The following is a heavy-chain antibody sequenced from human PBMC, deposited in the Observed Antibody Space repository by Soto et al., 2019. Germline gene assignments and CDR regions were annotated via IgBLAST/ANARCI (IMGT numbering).Heavy chain of an antibody. CDR2: ISGSGGST. D-gene: IGHD6-13*01. J-gene: IGHJ4*02. CDR3: AKRPLTAAGFDY. V-gene: IGHV3-23*01. CDR1: GFTFSSYS. Sequence: GGALRLSLATPGFTFSSYSMRWVRPAPGKGLEWVSAISGSGGSTYYADSVKGRFTISRDNSKNTVYLQMNSLRAEDTAVYYCAKRPLTAAGFDYWGQGTLVTVSS.